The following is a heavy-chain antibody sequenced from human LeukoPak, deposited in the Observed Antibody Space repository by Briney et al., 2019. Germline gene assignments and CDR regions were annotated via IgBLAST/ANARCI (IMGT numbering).Heavy chain of an antibody. Sequence: PGGSLRLSCAASGFTFSIYWMHWVRQAPGEGLVWVSRINGDGSSTNYADSVKGRFTFSRDNSKNTLYLQMNGLRAEDTAVYYCARDGSLGIDAFDIWGPGTMVTVSS. CDR2: INGDGSST. V-gene: IGHV3-74*01. CDR3: ARDGSLGIDAFDI. CDR1: GFTFSIYW. D-gene: IGHD2-2*03. J-gene: IGHJ3*02.